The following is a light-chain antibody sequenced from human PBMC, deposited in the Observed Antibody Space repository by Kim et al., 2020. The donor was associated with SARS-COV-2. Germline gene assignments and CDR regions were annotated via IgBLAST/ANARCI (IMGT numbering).Light chain of an antibody. CDR3: NSHTTSSTYV. Sequence: GQSITISCTGTSSDVGYSNSVSWYQKHPGTAPKLIMYDVSERASGVSNRFSGSQSGNTASLTISGLRAEDEADYYCNSHTTSSTYVFGSGTKVTVL. CDR2: DVS. V-gene: IGLV2-14*04. J-gene: IGLJ1*01. CDR1: SSDVGYSNS.